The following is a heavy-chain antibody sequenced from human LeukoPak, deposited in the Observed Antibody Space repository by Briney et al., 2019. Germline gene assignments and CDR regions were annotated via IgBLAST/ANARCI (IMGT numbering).Heavy chain of an antibody. V-gene: IGHV3-48*02. CDR1: GFAFSSYS. CDR3: ARDLDWAFDY. Sequence: GGSLRLSCAASGFAFSSYSMNWVGQAPGKGGEWVSYISSSTSSNINYADSVKGRFTISRDNAKNSLYLQMNSLRDEDTAVYYCARDLDWAFDYWGQGTLVTVSS. D-gene: IGHD3-9*01. J-gene: IGHJ4*02. CDR2: ISSSTSSNI.